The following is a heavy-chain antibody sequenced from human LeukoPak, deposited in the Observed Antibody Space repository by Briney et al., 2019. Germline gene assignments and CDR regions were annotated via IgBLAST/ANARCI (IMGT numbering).Heavy chain of an antibody. CDR1: GGSVSTYH. D-gene: IGHD5-18*01. Sequence: SETLSLTCTVSGGSVSTYHWSWIRQSAVKGLEWIGRVHNSGTTNYNPSLESRVTMSVDTSKNQFSLKLRSVTAADAAVYYCARDGLYSYGYSYFDFWGQGTLVTVSS. V-gene: IGHV4-4*07. CDR2: VHNSGTT. J-gene: IGHJ4*02. CDR3: ARDGLYSYGYSYFDF.